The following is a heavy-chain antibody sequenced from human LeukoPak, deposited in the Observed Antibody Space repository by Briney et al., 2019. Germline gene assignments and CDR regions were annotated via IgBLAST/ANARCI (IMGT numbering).Heavy chain of an antibody. J-gene: IGHJ5*02. CDR1: GASITSGGYY. V-gene: IGHV4-31*03. CDR3: ATKPGYCSGGSCYSQNGNWFDP. Sequence: PSETLSLTCTVSGASITSGGYYWSWIRHHPQRGLEWIGYLYYTGRSFYNPSLKSRVTISVDTSENQFSLNLNSVTAADTAVYYCATKPGYCSGGSCYSQNGNWFDPGAREPWSPSPQ. D-gene: IGHD2-15*01. CDR2: LYYTGRS.